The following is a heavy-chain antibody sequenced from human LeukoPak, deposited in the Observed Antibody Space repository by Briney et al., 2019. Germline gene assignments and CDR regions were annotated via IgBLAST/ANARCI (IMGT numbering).Heavy chain of an antibody. J-gene: IGHJ6*02. Sequence: GGSLRLSCAASGFTFSSYWMHWVRQGPGKGLVWVSRIKSDGTSTNYADSVKGRFTISRDNSKNTLYPQMDSLRADDTAVYYCAKDMAAAVGYYYYGMDVWGQGTTVTVSS. V-gene: IGHV3-74*01. CDR2: IKSDGTST. CDR3: AKDMAAAVGYYYYGMDV. CDR1: GFTFSSYW. D-gene: IGHD6-13*01.